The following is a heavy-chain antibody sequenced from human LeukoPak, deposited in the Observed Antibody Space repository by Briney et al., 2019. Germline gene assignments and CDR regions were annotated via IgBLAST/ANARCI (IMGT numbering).Heavy chain of an antibody. D-gene: IGHD5-24*01. CDR1: GYTFTNYA. J-gene: IGHJ4*02. Sequence: GASVKVSCKASGYTFTNYAVNWVRQAPGQGLEWMGWINTNTGNPTYAQGFTGRFVFSLDTSVSTAYLQISSLEADDTAVYYCARGQPWLPHWGQGSLVTVSS. V-gene: IGHV7-4-1*02. CDR3: ARGQPWLPH. CDR2: INTNTGNP.